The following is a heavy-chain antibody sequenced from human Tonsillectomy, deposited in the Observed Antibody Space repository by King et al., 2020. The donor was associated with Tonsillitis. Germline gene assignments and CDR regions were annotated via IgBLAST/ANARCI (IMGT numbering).Heavy chain of an antibody. V-gene: IGHV3-15*01. CDR3: ATDRRHYARYYYYGMDV. CDR2: IKSKTNGGTT. J-gene: IGHJ6*02. D-gene: IGHD4-17*01. Sequence: VQLVESGGGLVKPGGSLRLSCAASGFSFINAWMSWVRQAPGKGLEWVGRIKSKTNGGTTDYAAPVKGRFTILRDDSKNTLYLQMNSLKTEDTAVYYCATDRRHYARYYYYGMDVWGQGTTVTVSS. CDR1: GFSFINAW.